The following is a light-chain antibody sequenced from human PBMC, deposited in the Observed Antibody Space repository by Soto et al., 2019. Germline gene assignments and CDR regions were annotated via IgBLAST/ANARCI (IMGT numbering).Light chain of an antibody. J-gene: IGLJ1*01. V-gene: IGLV2-14*03. CDR1: SSDVSGYDF. CDR2: DVT. Sequence: QSVLTQPASVSGSPGQSITISCTGTSSDVSGYDFVSWFQQHPGKAPKLMIYDVTNRPSGVSDRFSGSKSANTASLTISGLQAEDEADYYCSSYISSSNLEVFGTGTKVTVL. CDR3: SSYISSSNLEV.